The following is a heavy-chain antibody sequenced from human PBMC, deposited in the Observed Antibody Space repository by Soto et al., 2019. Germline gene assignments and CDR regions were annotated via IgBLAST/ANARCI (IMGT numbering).Heavy chain of an antibody. Sequence: QLQLQEAGPGLVKPSETLSLTCTVSGGSISSSSYYWGWIRQPPGKGLEWIGSINYSRSTYYNPSLKRGVTRPVDAPKNHSSLRLSAVAAPDTAVYYGVGQLGSLASWGTGTMVAVSA. CDR2: INYSRST. CDR3: VGQLGSLAS. J-gene: IGHJ3*02. V-gene: IGHV4-39*01. CDR1: GGSISSSSYY. D-gene: IGHD7-27*01.